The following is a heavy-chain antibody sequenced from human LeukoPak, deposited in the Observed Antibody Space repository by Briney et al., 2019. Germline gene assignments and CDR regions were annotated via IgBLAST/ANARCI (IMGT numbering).Heavy chain of an antibody. Sequence: GGSLRLSCAVSGFTFTDYWFHWVRQAPGKGLEWVSRVKSDGGGINYGDSVKGRFTMSRDNAKNTLYLQMNSLRGEDTAVYYCARQAGSGFDYWGQGSLVTVSS. CDR3: ARQAGSGFDY. J-gene: IGHJ4*02. CDR2: VKSDGGGI. D-gene: IGHD3-10*01. V-gene: IGHV3-74*01. CDR1: GFTFTDYW.